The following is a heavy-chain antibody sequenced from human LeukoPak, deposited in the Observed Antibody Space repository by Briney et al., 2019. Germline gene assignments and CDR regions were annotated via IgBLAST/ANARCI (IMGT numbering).Heavy chain of an antibody. Sequence: GGSLRLSCAASGFTFSSYWMSWVRQAPGKGLEWVANIKQDGSEKYYVDSVKGRFTISRDNAKNSLYLQMNSLRAEDTAVYYCARDRYSGYGSGSSFDYWGQGTLVTVSS. J-gene: IGHJ4*02. CDR3: ARDRYSGYGSGSSFDY. V-gene: IGHV3-7*01. CDR2: IKQDGSEK. CDR1: GFTFSSYW. D-gene: IGHD3-10*01.